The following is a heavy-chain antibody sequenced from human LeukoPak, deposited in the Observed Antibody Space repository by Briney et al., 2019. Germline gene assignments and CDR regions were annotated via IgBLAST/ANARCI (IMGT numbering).Heavy chain of an antibody. V-gene: IGHV4-39*01. J-gene: IGHJ5*02. D-gene: IGHD2-2*01. CDR3: ARVSQLANWFDP. CDR2: IYYSGST. Sequence: SETLSLTCTVSGGSISSSSYYWGWIRQPPGKGLEWIGSIYYSGSTYYNPSLKSRVTIFVDTSKTQFSLKLGSVTAADTAVYYCARVSQLANWFDPWGQGSLVTVSS. CDR1: GGSISSSSYY.